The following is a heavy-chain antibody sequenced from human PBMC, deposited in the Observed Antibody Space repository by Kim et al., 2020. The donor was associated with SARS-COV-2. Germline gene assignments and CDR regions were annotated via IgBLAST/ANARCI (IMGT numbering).Heavy chain of an antibody. CDR2: ISNNGGST. CDR3: VKELVTTFGVAFEI. Sequence: GGSLRLSCSASGFTFSSYVMHWVRQAPGKGLEYVSGISNNGGSTYYADSVKGRFTISRDNSKNTLYLQMSSLRAEDTAVYYCVKELVTTFGVAFEIWGQGTMVTVSS. D-gene: IGHD3-16*01. V-gene: IGHV3-64D*06. J-gene: IGHJ3*02. CDR1: GFTFSSYV.